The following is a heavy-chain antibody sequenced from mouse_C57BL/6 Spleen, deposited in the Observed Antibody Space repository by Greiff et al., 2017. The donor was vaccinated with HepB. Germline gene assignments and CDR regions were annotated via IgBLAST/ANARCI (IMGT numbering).Heavy chain of an antibody. V-gene: IGHV1-52*01. J-gene: IGHJ2*01. D-gene: IGHD1-1*01. CDR3: ARSYYGSSYGLGY. CDR1: GCTFTSYW. Sequence: VQLQQSGAELVRPGSSVKLSCKASGCTFTSYWMHWVKQRPIQGLEWIGNIDPSDSETHYNQKFKDKATLTVDKSSSTAYMQLSSLTSEDSAVYYCARSYYGSSYGLGYWGQGTTLTVSS. CDR2: IDPSDSET.